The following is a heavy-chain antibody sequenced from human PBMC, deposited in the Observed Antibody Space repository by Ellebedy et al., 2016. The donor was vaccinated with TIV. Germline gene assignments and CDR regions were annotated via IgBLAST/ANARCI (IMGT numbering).Heavy chain of an antibody. CDR2: ISYDGSIK. Sequence: PGGSLRLSCSASGFIFGHYGMHWVRQAPGKGLEWVAVISYDGSIKFYTDSVKGRFTISRDNAKNTVYLQMNSLRAEDTAVYYCARGISMIRGVPTGFDSWGQGTLVTVSS. J-gene: IGHJ4*02. V-gene: IGHV3-30*03. CDR3: ARGISMIRGVPTGFDS. CDR1: GFIFGHYG. D-gene: IGHD3-10*01.